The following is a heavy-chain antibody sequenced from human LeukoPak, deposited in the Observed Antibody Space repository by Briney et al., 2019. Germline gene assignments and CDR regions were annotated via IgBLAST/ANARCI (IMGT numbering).Heavy chain of an antibody. CDR1: GYSISSGYY. Sequence: PSETLSLTCTVSGYSISSGYYWGWIRQPPGKGLEWIGSIYHSGSTYYNPSLKSRVTISVDTSKNQFSLKLSSVTAADTAVYYCARVGGSGGDFDYWGQGTLVTVSS. J-gene: IGHJ4*02. D-gene: IGHD3-10*01. CDR2: IYHSGST. V-gene: IGHV4-38-2*02. CDR3: ARVGGSGGDFDY.